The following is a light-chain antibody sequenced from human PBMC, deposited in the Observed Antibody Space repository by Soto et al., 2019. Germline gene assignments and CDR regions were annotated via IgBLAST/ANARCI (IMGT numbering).Light chain of an antibody. CDR2: GAS. J-gene: IGKJ2*01. CDR1: QSINIY. V-gene: IGKV1-39*01. Sequence: DIQMTQSPSSLFASVGDRVTVTCRASQSINIYLNWYQQKPGKAPTLLIYGASSLQSGVPPRFSGGGSRTDLPLTISALQPQDFATYYCQQSYRSPYTFGQGTKLEI. CDR3: QQSYRSPYT.